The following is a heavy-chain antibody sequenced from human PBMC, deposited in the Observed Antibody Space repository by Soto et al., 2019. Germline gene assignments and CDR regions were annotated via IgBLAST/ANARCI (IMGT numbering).Heavy chain of an antibody. Sequence: ASVKVSCKVSGYTLTELSMHWVRQAPGKGLEWMGGFDPEDGETIYAQKFQGRVTMTEDTSTDPAYMELSSLRSEDTAVYYCATSGPDVSTSVAATHYFDYWGQGTLVTVSS. CDR3: ATSGPDVSTSVAATHYFDY. J-gene: IGHJ4*02. D-gene: IGHD2-15*01. CDR2: FDPEDGET. CDR1: GYTLTELS. V-gene: IGHV1-24*01.